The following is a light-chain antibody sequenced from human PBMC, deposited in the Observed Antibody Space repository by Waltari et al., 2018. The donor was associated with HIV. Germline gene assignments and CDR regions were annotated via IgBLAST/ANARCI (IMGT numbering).Light chain of an antibody. Sequence: SYELTQPSSVSVSPGQTVRITCSGDNLGEKLVCWYQQKPGQSPLLLIYADKKRPSGIPERFSGSNSGNTATLTISGTQAMDEADYYCQAWDSSVVFGGGTKLTVL. J-gene: IGLJ2*01. CDR3: QAWDSSVV. CDR1: NLGEKL. CDR2: ADK. V-gene: IGLV3-1*01.